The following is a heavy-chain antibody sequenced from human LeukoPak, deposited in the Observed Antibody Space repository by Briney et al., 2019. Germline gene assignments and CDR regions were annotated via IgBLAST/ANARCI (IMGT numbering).Heavy chain of an antibody. D-gene: IGHD4-17*01. Sequence: GGSLRLSCAASEFDFSSRSMTWLRQAPGKGLAWVSAISISGSKTYYADSVKGRFTISRDNSKNTLYLQMNSLRAEDTAVYYCANEIRPNDYWGQGTQVTVSS. CDR3: ANEIRPNDY. J-gene: IGHJ4*02. CDR1: EFDFSSRS. V-gene: IGHV3-23*01. CDR2: ISISGSKT.